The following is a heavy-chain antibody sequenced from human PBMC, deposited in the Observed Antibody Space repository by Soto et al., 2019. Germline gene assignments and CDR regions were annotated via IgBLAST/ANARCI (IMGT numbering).Heavy chain of an antibody. CDR2: IIPTFGST. Sequence: QVQLVQSGPEVKKPASSVKVSCKASGGTFSTYGINWVRQAPGQGLEWMGGIIPTFGSTYYAQKYQGRVTITADESTSTVYMELSSLRSEDTAVYYCARIGIQYCSGGSCYLDSWGQGSLVTVSS. J-gene: IGHJ4*02. V-gene: IGHV1-69*12. CDR1: GGTFSTYG. CDR3: ARIGIQYCSGGSCYLDS. D-gene: IGHD2-15*01.